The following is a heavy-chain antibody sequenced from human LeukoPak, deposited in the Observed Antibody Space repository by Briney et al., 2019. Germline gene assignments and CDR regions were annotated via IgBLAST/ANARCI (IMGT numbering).Heavy chain of an antibody. Sequence: GGSLRLSCAASGFTFSSHAMSWVRQAPGKGLEWVSAISGSGGSTYYVDSVKGRFTISRDNSKNTLYLQMNSLRAEDTAVYYCAKGRVRLGELSSDWGQGTLVTVSS. CDR2: ISGSGGST. D-gene: IGHD3-16*02. J-gene: IGHJ4*02. V-gene: IGHV3-23*01. CDR3: AKGRVRLGELSSD. CDR1: GFTFSSHA.